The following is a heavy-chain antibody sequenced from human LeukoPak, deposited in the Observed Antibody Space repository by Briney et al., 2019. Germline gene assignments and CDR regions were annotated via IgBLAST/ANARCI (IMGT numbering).Heavy chain of an antibody. D-gene: IGHD3-3*01. CDR1: GFTFSSYW. CDR3: ARLTYYDFWSGYNYAFDI. J-gene: IGHJ3*02. CDR2: IKEDGSEK. Sequence: PGGSLRLSCAASGFTFSSYWMGWVRQAPGKGLEWVAHIKEDGSEKYYVDSVKGRFTISRDNAKNSLHLQMNSLRAEDTAVYYCARLTYYDFWSGYNYAFDIWGQGAMVTVSS. V-gene: IGHV3-7*03.